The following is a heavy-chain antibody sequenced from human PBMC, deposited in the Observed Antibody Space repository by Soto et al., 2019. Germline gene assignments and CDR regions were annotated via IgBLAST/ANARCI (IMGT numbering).Heavy chain of an antibody. V-gene: IGHV4-59*01. J-gene: IGHJ6*02. CDR1: GGSISSYY. CDR2: IYYSGST. CDR3: AREGYGGGYYYYYGMDV. Sequence: SETLSPTCTVSGGSISSYYWSWIRQPPGKGLEWIGYIYYSGSTNYNPSLKSRVTISVDTSKNQFSLKLSSVTAADTAVYYCAREGYGGGYYYYYGMDVWGQGTTVTVSS. D-gene: IGHD5-12*01.